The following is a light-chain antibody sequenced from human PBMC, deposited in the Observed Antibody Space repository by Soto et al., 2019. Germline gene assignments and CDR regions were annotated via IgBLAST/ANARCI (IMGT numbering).Light chain of an antibody. CDR3: SSYTSSSPYV. Sequence: QSVLTQPSSVPVTPGQAITISCTGTSIDVGGYNYVSWYQQHPGKAPKLMIYDVSNRPSGVSNRFSGSKSGNTASLTISGLQAEDEADYYCSSYTSSSPYVFGTGTKVTVL. CDR1: SIDVGGYNY. V-gene: IGLV2-14*01. CDR2: DVS. J-gene: IGLJ1*01.